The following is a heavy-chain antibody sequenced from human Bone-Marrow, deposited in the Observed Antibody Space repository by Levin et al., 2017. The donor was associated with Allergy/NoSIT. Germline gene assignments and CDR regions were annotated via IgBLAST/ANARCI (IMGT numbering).Heavy chain of an antibody. CDR3: AREAGKAVAGWFDP. J-gene: IGHJ5*02. D-gene: IGHD6-19*01. V-gene: IGHV3-30-3*01. CDR1: GFTLSSYA. CDR2: ISYDGSNK. Sequence: GESLKISCAASGFTLSSYAMHWVRQAPGKGLEWVVVISYDGSNKYYGDSVKGRFTISRDNSKNTLYLQMNSLRAEDTAVYYCAREAGKAVAGWFDPWGQGTLVTVSS.